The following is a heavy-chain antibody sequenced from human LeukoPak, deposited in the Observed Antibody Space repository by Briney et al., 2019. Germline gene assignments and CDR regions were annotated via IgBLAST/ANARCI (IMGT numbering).Heavy chain of an antibody. J-gene: IGHJ6*03. CDR2: ITSGDFV. Sequence: PGWSLRLSCAVSGFTFSAYSMNWVRQAPGRGLEWVSSITSGDFVYFADSLKGRFTISRDNAKSSLYLQMNSLRAEDTAVYYCARGGFNMVRGVIIPSNSYYYYMDIWGKGTTVTVSS. V-gene: IGHV3-21*01. D-gene: IGHD3-10*01. CDR1: GFTFSAYS. CDR3: ARGGFNMVRGVIIPSNSYYYYMDI.